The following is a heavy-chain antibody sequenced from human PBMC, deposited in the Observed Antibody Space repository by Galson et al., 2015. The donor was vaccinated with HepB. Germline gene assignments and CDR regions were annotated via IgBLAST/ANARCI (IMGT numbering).Heavy chain of an antibody. Sequence: SLRLSCAASGFTFSSYDMHWVRQAPGKGLEWVAVISYDGSNKYYADSVKGRFSISRDNSKNTLYLQMNSLRAEDTAVYYCARDLGSAGWFDPWGQGTLVTVSS. CDR2: ISYDGSNK. J-gene: IGHJ5*02. V-gene: IGHV3-30*04. CDR1: GFTFSSYD. CDR3: ARDLGSAGWFDP.